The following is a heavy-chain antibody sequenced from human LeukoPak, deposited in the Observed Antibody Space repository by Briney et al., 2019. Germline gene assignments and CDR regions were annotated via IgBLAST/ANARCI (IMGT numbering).Heavy chain of an antibody. CDR2: ISGSGTNT. D-gene: IGHD3-10*01. V-gene: IGHV3-23*01. CDR3: AKGGSPVLYGSGRFDY. Sequence: GGSLRLSCAASGFTFSSYGMSWVRQAPGKGLEWVSVISGSGTNTYYADSVKGRFTISRDNSKNTLYLQMNSLRAEDTAVYYCAKGGSPVLYGSGRFDYWGQGTLVTVSS. CDR1: GFTFSSYG. J-gene: IGHJ4*02.